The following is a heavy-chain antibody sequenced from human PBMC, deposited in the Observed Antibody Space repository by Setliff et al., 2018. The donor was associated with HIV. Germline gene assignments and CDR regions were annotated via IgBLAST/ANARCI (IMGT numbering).Heavy chain of an antibody. CDR1: GYTFANSD. CDR3: ARRQGASGTTLYY. J-gene: IGHJ4*02. CDR2: MNPNSGNT. D-gene: IGHD3-10*01. V-gene: IGHV1-8*02. Sequence: ASVKVSCKASGYTFANSDINWVRQATGQGPEWMGWMNPNSGNTGYAQKFQGRVTMTRNTSISTAYMELSSLRSEDTAVYYCARRQGASGTTLYYWGQGTLVTVAS.